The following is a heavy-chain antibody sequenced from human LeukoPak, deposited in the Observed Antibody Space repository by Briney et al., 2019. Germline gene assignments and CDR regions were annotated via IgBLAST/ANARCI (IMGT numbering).Heavy chain of an antibody. D-gene: IGHD3-10*01. CDR1: GFTFSSYS. J-gene: IGHJ4*02. CDR2: ISSSSSYI. V-gene: IGHV3-21*01. CDR3: AKDLKARGGVDY. Sequence: PGGSLRLSCAASGFTFSSYSMNWVRQAPGKGLEWVSSISSSSSYIYYADSVKGRFTISRDNSKNTLYLQMNSLRAEDTAVYYCAKDLKARGGVDYWGQGTLVTVSS.